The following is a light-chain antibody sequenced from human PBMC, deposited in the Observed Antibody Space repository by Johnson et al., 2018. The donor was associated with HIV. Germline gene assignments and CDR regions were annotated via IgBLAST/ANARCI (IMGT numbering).Light chain of an antibody. CDR3: GTWDSSLSTYV. J-gene: IGLJ1*01. Sequence: QSVLTQPPSVSAAPGQKVTISCSGTSSNIGNNYVSWYQQLPGTAPKLLINENNKRPSGILDRFSGSKSGTSATLGITGLQTGDEAEYYCGTWDSSLSTYVYGSGTKVTVL. V-gene: IGLV1-51*02. CDR2: ENN. CDR1: SSNIGNNY.